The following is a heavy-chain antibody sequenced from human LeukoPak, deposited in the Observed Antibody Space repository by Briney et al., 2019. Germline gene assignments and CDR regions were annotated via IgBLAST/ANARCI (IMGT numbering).Heavy chain of an antibody. V-gene: IGHV3-23*01. CDR3: ATSPGRGKYYFDY. Sequence: GGSLRLSCAASGFTFSSYAMSWVRQAPGKGLEWVSAISGSGGSTYYADSVKGRFTISRDNSKNTLYLQMNSLRAEDTAVYYCATSPGRGKYYFDYWGQGTLVTVSS. J-gene: IGHJ4*02. CDR2: ISGSGGST. D-gene: IGHD3-16*01. CDR1: GFTFSSYA.